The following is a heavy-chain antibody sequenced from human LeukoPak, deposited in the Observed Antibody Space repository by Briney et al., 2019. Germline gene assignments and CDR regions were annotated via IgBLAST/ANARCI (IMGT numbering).Heavy chain of an antibody. D-gene: IGHD1-14*01. CDR1: GYTFTSYA. CDR2: INAGNGNT. J-gene: IGHJ6*03. Sequence: ASVKVSCKASGYTFTSYAMHWVRQAPGQRLEWMGWINAGNGNTKYSQEFQGRVTITRDTSASTAYMELSSLRYEEMAVYYCARGYPFRIGYYYMDVWGKGTKVTVSS. V-gene: IGHV1-3*03. CDR3: ARGYPFRIGYYYMDV.